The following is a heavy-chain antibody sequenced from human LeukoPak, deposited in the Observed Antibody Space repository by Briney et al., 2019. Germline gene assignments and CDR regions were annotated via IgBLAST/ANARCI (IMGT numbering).Heavy chain of an antibody. J-gene: IGHJ6*03. D-gene: IGHD1-1*01. V-gene: IGHV3-7*01. CDR2: IKQDGSEK. CDR3: ARGGSQLERNYYHLHKGG. CDR1: GFTFSSYW. Sequence: GGSLRLSCAASGFTFSSYWMSWVRQAPGKGLEWVANIKQDGSEKYYVDSVKGRFTISRDNAKNSLYLQMNSLRAEDTAVYYCARGGSQLERNYYHLHKGGWGKGTTVTVSS.